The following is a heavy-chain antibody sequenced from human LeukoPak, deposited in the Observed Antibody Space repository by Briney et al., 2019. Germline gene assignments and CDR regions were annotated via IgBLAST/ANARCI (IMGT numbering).Heavy chain of an antibody. CDR2: ISSSSSTI. D-gene: IGHD2-15*01. V-gene: IGHV3-48*01. Sequence: HPGGSLRLSCAASGFTFSSYSMNWVRQAPGKGLEWVSYISSSSSTIYYADSVKGRFTISRDNAKNSLYLQMNSLRAEDTAVYYCVRGPGPGGYCNGNNCYYYYGMDVWGQGTTVTVSS. CDR1: GFTFSSYS. J-gene: IGHJ6*02. CDR3: VRGPGPGGYCNGNNCYYYYGMDV.